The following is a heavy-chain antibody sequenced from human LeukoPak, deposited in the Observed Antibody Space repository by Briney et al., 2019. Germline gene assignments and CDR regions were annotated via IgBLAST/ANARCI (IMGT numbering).Heavy chain of an antibody. CDR2: ISYDGSNK. D-gene: IGHD6-13*01. CDR1: GFTFSSYA. J-gene: IGHJ4*02. Sequence: PGGSLRLSCAASGFTFSSYAMHRVRQAPGKGLEWVAVISYDGSNKYYADSVKGRFTISRDNSKNTLYLQMNSLRAEDTAVYYCARRTQPYYFDYWGQGTLVTVSS. CDR3: ARRTQPYYFDY. V-gene: IGHV3-30*04.